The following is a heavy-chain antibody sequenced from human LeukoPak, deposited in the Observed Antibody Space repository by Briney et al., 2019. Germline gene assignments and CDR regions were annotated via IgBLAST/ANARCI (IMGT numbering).Heavy chain of an antibody. CDR1: GFTFDDYA. D-gene: IGHD3-3*01. J-gene: IGHJ4*02. Sequence: GGSQRLSCAASGFTFDDYAMHWVRQAPGKGLEWVSGISWNSGSIGYADSVKGRFTISRDNAKNSLYLQMNSLRAEDTAVYYCAKACVHYDFWSGYDYWGQGTLVTVSS. CDR3: AKACVHYDFWSGYDY. CDR2: ISWNSGSI. V-gene: IGHV3-9*01.